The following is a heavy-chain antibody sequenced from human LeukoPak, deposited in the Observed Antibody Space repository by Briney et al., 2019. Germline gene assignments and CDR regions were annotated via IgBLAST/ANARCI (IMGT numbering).Heavy chain of an antibody. V-gene: IGHV3-30*18. CDR3: AKDHSSGWYQTFDY. D-gene: IGHD6-19*01. J-gene: IGHJ4*02. CDR2: ISYDGSNK. CDR1: GFTFSSSG. Sequence: PGGSLRLSCAASGFTFSSSGMHWVRQAPGKGLEWVAVISYDGSNKYYADSVKGRFTISRDNSKNTLYLQMNSLRAEDTAVYYCAKDHSSGWYQTFDYWGQGTLVTVSS.